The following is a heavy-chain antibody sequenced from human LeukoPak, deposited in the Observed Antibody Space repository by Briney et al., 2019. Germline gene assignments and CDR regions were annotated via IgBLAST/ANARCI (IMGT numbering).Heavy chain of an antibody. Sequence: GGSLRLSCVASGLTVSTNYMSWVRQAPGKGLEWVSVIYSGGSTYYADSVKGRFTISRDNSKNAVYLQMNSLRADDTAVYFCARGSNWHFDYWGQGTLVTVSS. V-gene: IGHV3-53*01. CDR2: IYSGGST. J-gene: IGHJ4*02. D-gene: IGHD6-13*01. CDR3: ARGSNWHFDY. CDR1: GLTVSTNY.